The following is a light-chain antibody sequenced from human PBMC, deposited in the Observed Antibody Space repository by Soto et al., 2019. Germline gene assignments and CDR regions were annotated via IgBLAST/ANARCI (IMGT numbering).Light chain of an antibody. J-gene: IGKJ5*01. CDR2: VAS. CDR1: QSISSY. V-gene: IGKV1-39*01. CDR3: QQSYGTPIT. Sequence: DIQMTQSPSSLSASVGDRVTITCRASQSISSYLNWYQQKPGKAPNLQIYVASSLQSEVPSRFSGSGSGTDFTLPITSLQPEDFATYYCQQSYGTPITFGQGTRLEIK.